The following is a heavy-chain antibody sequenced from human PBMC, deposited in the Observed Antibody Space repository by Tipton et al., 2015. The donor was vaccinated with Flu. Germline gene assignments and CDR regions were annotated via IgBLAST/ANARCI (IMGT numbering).Heavy chain of an antibody. Sequence: TLSLTCTVSGNSIRSANYYWGWIRQPPGKGLEWIGNFFRTGNTYHNPSLKSRVSISIDTSKNQFSLKVFSVTAADTAVYYCARRDYSNYVSEPKNWFDPWGQGALVTVSS. J-gene: IGHJ5*02. CDR2: FFRTGNT. CDR3: ARRDYSNYVSEPKNWFDP. D-gene: IGHD4-11*01. CDR1: GNSIRSANYY. V-gene: IGHV4-38-2*02.